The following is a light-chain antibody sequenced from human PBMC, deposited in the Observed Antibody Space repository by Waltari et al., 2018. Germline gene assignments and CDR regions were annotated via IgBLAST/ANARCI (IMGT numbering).Light chain of an antibody. J-gene: IGLJ2*01. Sequence: GGEEKQGQAQGVVIYKESERPSGIPERFSGSSSGTTVNLTISGAQVEDEADYYCYSAADNNLVCGGGTKLTVL. V-gene: IGLV3-27*01. CDR2: KES. CDR3: YSAADNNLV.